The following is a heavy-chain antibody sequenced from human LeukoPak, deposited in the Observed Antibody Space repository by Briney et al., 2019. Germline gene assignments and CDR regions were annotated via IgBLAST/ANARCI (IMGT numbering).Heavy chain of an antibody. CDR2: IYPNSGGT. V-gene: IGHV1-2*02. CDR1: GYTFTDYY. J-gene: IGHJ4*02. CDR3: ARGRSDYYLDS. D-gene: IGHD3-10*01. Sequence: ASVKVSCKASGYTFTDYYMHWVRQAPGRGXEWMGWIYPNSGGTNYAQNFQGRVTMTRDTSISTAYMGLSRLRSDDTAVYFCARGRSDYYLDSWGQGTLVTVSS.